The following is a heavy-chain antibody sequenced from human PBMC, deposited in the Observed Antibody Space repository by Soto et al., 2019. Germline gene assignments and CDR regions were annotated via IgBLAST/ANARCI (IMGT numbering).Heavy chain of an antibody. CDR1: GYTFTSYG. J-gene: IGHJ4*02. Sequence: ASVKVSCKASGYTFTSYGISWVRQAPGQGLEWMGWISAYNGNTNYAQKLQGRVTMTTDTSTSTAYMELRSLRSDDTAVYYFSRDRSVDIVATIIFRPPDYWGQGTLVTVSS. V-gene: IGHV1-18*01. CDR2: ISAYNGNT. CDR3: SRDRSVDIVATIIFRPPDY. D-gene: IGHD5-12*01.